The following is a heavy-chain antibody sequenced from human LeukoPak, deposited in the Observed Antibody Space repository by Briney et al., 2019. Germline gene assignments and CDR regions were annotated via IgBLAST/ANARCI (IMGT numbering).Heavy chain of an antibody. CDR3: ARDSQGGGDSSGYYDLDYYYYYGMDV. CDR1: GYTFTSYG. D-gene: IGHD3-22*01. Sequence: ASVKVSCTASGYTFTSYGISWVRQAPGQGLEWMGWISAYNGNTNYAQKLQGRVTMTTDTSTSTAYMELRSLRSDDTAVYYCARDSQGGGDSSGYYDLDYYYYYGMDVWGQGTTVTVSS. CDR2: ISAYNGNT. J-gene: IGHJ6*02. V-gene: IGHV1-18*01.